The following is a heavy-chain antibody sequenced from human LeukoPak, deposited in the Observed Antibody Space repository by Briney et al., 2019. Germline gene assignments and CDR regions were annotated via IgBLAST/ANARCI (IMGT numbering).Heavy chain of an antibody. CDR2: IYYSGCT. D-gene: IGHD3-3*01. Sequence: PSETLSLTCTVSGGSISSSSYYWGWIRQPPGKGLEWIGSIYYSGCTYYNPSLKSRVTISVDTSKNQFSLKLSSVTAADTAVYYCASQASITIFGVSHFDYWGQGTLVTVSS. CDR3: ASQASITIFGVSHFDY. V-gene: IGHV4-39*01. J-gene: IGHJ4*02. CDR1: GGSISSSSYY.